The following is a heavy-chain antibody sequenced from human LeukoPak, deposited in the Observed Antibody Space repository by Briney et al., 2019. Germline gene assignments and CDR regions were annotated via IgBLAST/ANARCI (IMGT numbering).Heavy chain of an antibody. J-gene: IGHJ4*02. CDR3: ARGLSEFYYDSSGYPL. V-gene: IGHV7-4-1*02. CDR1: GYTFTSYA. D-gene: IGHD3-22*01. Sequence: ASVKVSCKASGYTFTSYAVNWMRQAPGQGLEWMGWINTNTGNPTYVQGFTGRFVFSLDTSVSTAYLQISSLKAEDTAVYYCARGLSEFYYDSSGYPLWGQGTLVTVSS. CDR2: INTNTGNP.